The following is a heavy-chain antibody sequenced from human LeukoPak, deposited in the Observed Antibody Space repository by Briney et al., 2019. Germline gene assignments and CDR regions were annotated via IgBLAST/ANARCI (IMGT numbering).Heavy chain of an antibody. CDR1: GYTFTSYG. J-gene: IGHJ3*02. CDR2: ISAYNGNT. Sequence: GASVKVSCKASGYTFTSYGISWVRQAPGQGLEWMGWISAYNGNTNYAQKLQGRVTMTTDTSTSTAYVELRSLRSDDTAVYYCARDPGYDILTGDAFDIWGQGTMVTVSS. V-gene: IGHV1-18*01. CDR3: ARDPGYDILTGDAFDI. D-gene: IGHD3-9*01.